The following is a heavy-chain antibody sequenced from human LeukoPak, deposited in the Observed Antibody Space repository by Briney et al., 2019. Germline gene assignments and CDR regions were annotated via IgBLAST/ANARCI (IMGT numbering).Heavy chain of an antibody. Sequence: SETLSLTCAVSGYSISSGYCWGWIRQPPGKGLEWIGSIYHSGSTYYNPSLKSRVTISVDTSKNQFSLKLSSVTAADTAVYYCARRWEYYDFWSGYYTQFFDYWGQGTLVTVSS. CDR3: ARRWEYYDFWSGYYTQFFDY. V-gene: IGHV4-38-2*01. D-gene: IGHD3-3*01. CDR1: GYSISSGYC. J-gene: IGHJ4*02. CDR2: IYHSGST.